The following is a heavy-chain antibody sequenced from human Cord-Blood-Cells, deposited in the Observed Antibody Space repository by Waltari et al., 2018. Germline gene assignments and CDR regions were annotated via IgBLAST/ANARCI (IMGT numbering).Heavy chain of an antibody. J-gene: IGHJ2*01. CDR3: ARDFDYGDYWYFDL. CDR2: INPNSGGT. D-gene: IGHD4-17*01. Sequence: QVQLVQSGAEVKKPGASVKVSCKASGYTFTGYYMHWVRQAPGQGLEWLGRINPNSGGTNYAQKFQGRVTMTRDTSISTAYMELSRLRSDDTAVYYCARDFDYGDYWYFDLWGRGTLVTVSS. V-gene: IGHV1-2*06. CDR1: GYTFTGYY.